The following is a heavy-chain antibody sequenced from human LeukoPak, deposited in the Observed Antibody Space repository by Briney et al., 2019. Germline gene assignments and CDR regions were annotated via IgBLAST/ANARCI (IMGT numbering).Heavy chain of an antibody. Sequence: KSGGSLRLSCAASGFTFSSYGMSWVRQAPGKGLEWVSSISSSSSYIYYADSVKGRFTISRDNAKNSLYLQMNSLRAEDTAVYYCARDQDGYNSHHAFDIWGQGTMVTVSS. J-gene: IGHJ3*02. V-gene: IGHV3-21*01. CDR2: ISSSSSYI. D-gene: IGHD5-24*01. CDR1: GFTFSSYG. CDR3: ARDQDGYNSHHAFDI.